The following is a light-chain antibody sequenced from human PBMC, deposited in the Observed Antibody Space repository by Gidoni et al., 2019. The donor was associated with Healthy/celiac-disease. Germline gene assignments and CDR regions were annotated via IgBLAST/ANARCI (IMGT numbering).Light chain of an antibody. J-gene: IGKJ3*01. Sequence: EIVLTQSPSTLSLSPEERATLSCRASQSVSSYLAWYQQKPGQAPTLLIYDASNRATGIPARFSGSGSGTDVTLTISSLEPEDFAVYYCQQRSNCPPFTFGPGTKVDIK. V-gene: IGKV3-11*01. CDR1: QSVSSY. CDR2: DAS. CDR3: QQRSNCPPFT.